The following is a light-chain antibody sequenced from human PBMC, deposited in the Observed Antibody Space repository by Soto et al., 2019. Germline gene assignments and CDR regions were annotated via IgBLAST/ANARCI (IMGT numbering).Light chain of an antibody. V-gene: IGKV3-11*01. CDR2: DAS. Sequence: EIVLTQSPATLSLSPGERGTLSCRASQSVSTYLAWYQQKPGRAPRLLIYDASNRATGIPARFSGSGSGTDFTLPISYIEPEDFAFYYCQQHSDWVTFGGGTKVEI. CDR3: QQHSDWVT. J-gene: IGKJ4*01. CDR1: QSVSTY.